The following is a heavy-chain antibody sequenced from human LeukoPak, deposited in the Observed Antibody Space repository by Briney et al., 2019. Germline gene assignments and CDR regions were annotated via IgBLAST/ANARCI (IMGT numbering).Heavy chain of an antibody. CDR3: ARATIVVVPRAFDI. CDR2: IYYSGST. J-gene: IGHJ3*02. Sequence: PSETLSLTCSVSGGXISSYYCSWIRQPPGKGLEWIGYIYYSGSTNYNPSLKSRVTISVDTSKNQFSLKLSSVTAADTAVYYCARATIVVVPRAFDIWGQGTMVTVSS. V-gene: IGHV4-59*01. D-gene: IGHD3-22*01. CDR1: GGXISSYY.